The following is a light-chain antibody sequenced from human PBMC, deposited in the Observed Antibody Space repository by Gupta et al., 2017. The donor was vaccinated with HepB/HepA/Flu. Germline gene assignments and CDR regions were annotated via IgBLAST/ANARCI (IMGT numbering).Light chain of an antibody. J-gene: IGLJ1*01. CDR2: YVT. Sequence: QSALTQPASVSGSPGQSITISCTGTSSDVGGFNSVSWFQQHPGEAPKLMIYYVTNRPSGVSDRFSGSKSGNTASLTISGLQAEDEADYYCNSYTSDITHVFGSGTKVTVL. CDR3: NSYTSDITHV. CDR1: SSDVGGFNS. V-gene: IGLV2-14*01.